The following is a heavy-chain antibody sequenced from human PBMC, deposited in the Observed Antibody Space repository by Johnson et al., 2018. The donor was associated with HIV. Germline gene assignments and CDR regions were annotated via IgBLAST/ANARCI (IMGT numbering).Heavy chain of an antibody. CDR3: ARDRWELLALSAFDI. J-gene: IGHJ3*02. V-gene: IGHV3-7*03. CDR1: GLSFSDYG. CDR2: IKQDGSEK. Sequence: VQLVESGGGVVQPGRSVRLSCAASGLSFSDYGMHWVRQAPGKGLEWVANIKQDGSEKYYVDSVKGRFTISRDNAKNSLYLQMNSLRAEDTAVYYCARDRWELLALSAFDIWGQGTMVTVSS. D-gene: IGHD1-26*01.